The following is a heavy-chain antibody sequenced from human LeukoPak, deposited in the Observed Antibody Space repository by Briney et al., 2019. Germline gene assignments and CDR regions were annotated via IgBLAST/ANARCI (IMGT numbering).Heavy chain of an antibody. CDR3: ARDVAFGL. CDR2: IYYSGST. Sequence: SETLSLTCTVSGGSISSYYWSWIRQPPGKGLEWIGYIYYSGSTNYNPSLKSRVTISVDTPKNQFSLKLSSVTAADTAVYYRARDVAFGLWGQGTLVTVSS. J-gene: IGHJ4*02. CDR1: GGSISSYY. V-gene: IGHV4-59*01. D-gene: IGHD3-10*01.